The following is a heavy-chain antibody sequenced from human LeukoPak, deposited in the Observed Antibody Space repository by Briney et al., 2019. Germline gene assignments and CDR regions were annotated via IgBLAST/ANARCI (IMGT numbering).Heavy chain of an antibody. V-gene: IGHV4-34*01. Sequence: KPSETLSLTCAVYGGSFSGYYWSWIRQPPGKGLEWIGEINHSGSTNYNPSLKSRVTISVDTSKNQFSLKLSSVTAADTAVYYCARDFWSGIFDYWGQGTLVTVSS. D-gene: IGHD3-3*01. CDR2: INHSGST. CDR3: ARDFWSGIFDY. J-gene: IGHJ4*02. CDR1: GGSFSGYY.